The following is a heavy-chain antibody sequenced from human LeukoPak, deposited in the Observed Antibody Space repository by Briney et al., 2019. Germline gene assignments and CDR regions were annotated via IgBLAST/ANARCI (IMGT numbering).Heavy chain of an antibody. J-gene: IGHJ4*02. CDR2: IIYGSKWPH. CDR3: ATYRFDY. CDR1: GHIDSLPNVL. Sequence: PSHTLSLPHGICGHIDSLPNVLGTSITRSRSGGLEWLERIIYGSKWPHQYAVSLKGRITISTDISKDQFSLQLNSVRPEDTAVYYCATYRFDYWGQGTLVIVS. V-gene: IGHV6-1*01. D-gene: IGHD3-16*02.